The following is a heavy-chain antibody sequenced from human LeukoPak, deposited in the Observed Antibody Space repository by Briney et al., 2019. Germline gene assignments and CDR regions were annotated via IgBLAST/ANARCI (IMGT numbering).Heavy chain of an antibody. Sequence: GGSLRLSCAASGFTFSSYAMSWVRQAPGKGLEWVSTISGGGGSTYYADSVKGRFTTSRDNSKNTLYLQMNSLRAEDTAIYYCAKVSSDTMVRGNWFDPWGQGTLVTVSS. J-gene: IGHJ5*02. CDR2: ISGGGGST. D-gene: IGHD3-10*01. CDR1: GFTFSSYA. V-gene: IGHV3-23*01. CDR3: AKVSSDTMVRGNWFDP.